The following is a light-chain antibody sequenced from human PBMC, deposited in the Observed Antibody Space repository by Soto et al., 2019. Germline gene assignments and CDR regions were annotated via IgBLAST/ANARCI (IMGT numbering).Light chain of an antibody. CDR1: QTVGNNY. J-gene: IGKJ5*01. CDR2: HAS. V-gene: IGKV3-20*01. Sequence: EIVLTQSPGTLSLSPGERATLSCRASQTVGNNYLGWYQQRPGQAPRLLIYHASTRATGIPDRFSGSGSGTDFTLTISRLEPEDFAVYYCHQYGGSPPITFGPGTRLEIK. CDR3: HQYGGSPPIT.